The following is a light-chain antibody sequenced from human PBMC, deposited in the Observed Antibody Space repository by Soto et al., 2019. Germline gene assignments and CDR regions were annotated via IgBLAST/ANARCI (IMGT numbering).Light chain of an antibody. CDR3: SSYAGSNNFVV. CDR1: SSDVGGYNY. CDR2: EVS. V-gene: IGLV2-8*01. Sequence: QSALTQPPSASGSPGQSVTISCTGTSSDVGGYNYVSWYQQHPGKAPKLMIYEVSNRPSGVPDRFSGSKSGNTASLTVSGLQAEDEADDHCSSYAGSNNFVVFGGGTKVTVL. J-gene: IGLJ2*01.